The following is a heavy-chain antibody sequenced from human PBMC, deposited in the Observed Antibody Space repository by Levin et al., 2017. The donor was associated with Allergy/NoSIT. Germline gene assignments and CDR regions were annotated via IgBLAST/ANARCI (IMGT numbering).Heavy chain of an antibody. D-gene: IGHD3-16*01. Sequence: SETLSLTCDVYGGSFSAGSFSGFFWSWIRQPPGKGLEWLGEINHSGITNYIPSLESRVTMSVDTSRNQFSLKLSSVTAADTAVYYCARGRDYVWWFDPWGQGTLVTVSS. V-gene: IGHV4-34*01. CDR3: ARGRDYVWWFDP. CDR1: GGSFSAGSFSGFF. CDR2: INHSGIT. J-gene: IGHJ5*02.